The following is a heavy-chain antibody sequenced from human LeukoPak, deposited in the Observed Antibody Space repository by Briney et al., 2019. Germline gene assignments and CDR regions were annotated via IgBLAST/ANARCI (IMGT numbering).Heavy chain of an antibody. J-gene: IGHJ4*02. CDR1: GYTFSGHY. V-gene: IGHV1-2*02. Sequence: ASVKVSCKASGYTFSGHYMHWIRQAPGQGLEWMGWINAESGETKYAQKFQGRVTMTRDTSISTAYMELSSLRSEDTAVYYCARPLSGSYYPEFDYWGQGTLVTVSS. CDR3: ARPLSGSYYPEFDY. CDR2: INAESGET. D-gene: IGHD1-26*01.